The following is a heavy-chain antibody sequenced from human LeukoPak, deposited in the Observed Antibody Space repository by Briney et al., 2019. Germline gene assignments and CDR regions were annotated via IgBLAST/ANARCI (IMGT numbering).Heavy chain of an antibody. Sequence: SQTLSLTCTVSGGSISSGGYYWSWIRQHPGKGLEWIGYIYYSGSTYYNPSLKSRVTISVDTSKNQFSLKLSSVTAADTAAYYCARGGYSYGTNWFDPWGQGTLVTVSS. D-gene: IGHD5-18*01. CDR1: GGSISSGGYY. J-gene: IGHJ5*02. CDR3: ARGGYSYGTNWFDP. CDR2: IYYSGST. V-gene: IGHV4-31*03.